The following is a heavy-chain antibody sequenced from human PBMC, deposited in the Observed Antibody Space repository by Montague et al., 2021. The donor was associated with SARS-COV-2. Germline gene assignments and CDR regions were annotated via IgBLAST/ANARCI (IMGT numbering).Heavy chain of an antibody. CDR1: GFTFRSYW. V-gene: IGHV3-74*01. D-gene: IGHD3-10*01. CDR3: VRPLWFGDSDYYFES. Sequence: SLRLSCAASGFTFRSYWMHWVRQVPGRGLVWVSRIRPDGTSTHYAASVKGRFIISRDNAKNTLSLEMTNLRADDTATYYCVRPLWFGDSDYYFESWGQGTLVSVSS. CDR2: IRPDGTST. J-gene: IGHJ4*02.